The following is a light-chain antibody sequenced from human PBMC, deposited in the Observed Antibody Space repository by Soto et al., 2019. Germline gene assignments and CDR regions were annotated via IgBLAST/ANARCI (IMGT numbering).Light chain of an antibody. J-gene: IGKJ5*01. Sequence: EIVWPQSPGTLSLAPVEISPLSFISRQRVDDSHLAWYQLRHGQAPRLLIYGAYTRATGIPDRFSGSGSGTDFSITIRGLKHEDLAAYYCQKYRMSPNTFGKGPRRAIK. CDR2: GAY. CDR3: QKYRMSPNT. CDR1: QRVDDSH. V-gene: IGKV3-20*01.